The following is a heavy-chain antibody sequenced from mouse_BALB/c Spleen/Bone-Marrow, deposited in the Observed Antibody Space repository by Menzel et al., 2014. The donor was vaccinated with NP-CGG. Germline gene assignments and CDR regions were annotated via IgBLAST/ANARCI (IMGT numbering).Heavy chain of an antibody. CDR3: ARSATVGEGYWFFDV. D-gene: IGHD1-1*01. V-gene: IGHV1S137*01. Sequence: QVQLQQSGPELVRPGVSVKISCKGSGYTFTDHTMHWVKQSHAKSLEWIGVISTYYGNTNYNQKFKGKATMTVDKSSSPGYIEPARIASEDSALYFLARSATVGEGYWFFDVWGAGTTVTVSS. J-gene: IGHJ1*01. CDR2: ISTYYGNT. CDR1: GYTFTDHT.